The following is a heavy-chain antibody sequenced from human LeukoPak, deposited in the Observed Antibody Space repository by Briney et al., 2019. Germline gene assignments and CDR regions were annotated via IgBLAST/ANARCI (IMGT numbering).Heavy chain of an antibody. J-gene: IGHJ4*02. D-gene: IGHD6-19*01. CDR3: ARVLSSGYFDY. Sequence: SETLSLTCTVSGGSISSSNYYWGWIRQPAGKGLEWIGRIYTSGSTNYNPSLKSRVTMSVDTSKNQFSLKLSSVTAADTAVYYCARVLSSGYFDYWGQGTLVTVSS. CDR1: GGSISSSNYY. V-gene: IGHV4-61*02. CDR2: IYTSGST.